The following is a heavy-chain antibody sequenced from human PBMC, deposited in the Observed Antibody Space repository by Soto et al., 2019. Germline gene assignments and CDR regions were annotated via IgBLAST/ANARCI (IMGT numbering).Heavy chain of an antibody. V-gene: IGHV3-15*07. Sequence: PGGSLRLSCAASGFTFSNAWMNWVRQAPGKGLEWVGRIKSKTDGGTTDYTAPVKSRFTISRDDSKNKLYLQMKSLKTKNKAENYCTTVFEQRARFFKYCMDVWGKGTTVTVSS. CDR1: GFTFSNAW. D-gene: IGHD6-25*01. J-gene: IGHJ6*04. CDR2: IKSKTDGGTT. CDR3: TTVFEQRARFFKYCMDV.